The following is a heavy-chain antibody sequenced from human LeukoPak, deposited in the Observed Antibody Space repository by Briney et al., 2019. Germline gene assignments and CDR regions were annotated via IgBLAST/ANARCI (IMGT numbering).Heavy chain of an antibody. Sequence: SETLSLTCTVSGGSISSYYWSWIRQPPGKGLEWIGNIYYSGSTNYNPSLKSRVTISVDTSKNQFSLKLSSVTAADTAVYYCARTTMVRGTYYMDVWGKGTTVTISS. CDR2: IYYSGST. CDR3: ARTTMVRGTYYMDV. CDR1: GGSISSYY. D-gene: IGHD3-10*01. V-gene: IGHV4-59*01. J-gene: IGHJ6*03.